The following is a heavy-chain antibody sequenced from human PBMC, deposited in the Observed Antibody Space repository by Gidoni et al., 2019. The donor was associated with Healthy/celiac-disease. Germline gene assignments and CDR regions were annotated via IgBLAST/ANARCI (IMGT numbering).Heavy chain of an antibody. Sequence: QVQLQESGPGLVKPSETLSLTCTVSGGSVSSGSYSWSWIRQPPGKGLEWIGYIYYSGSTNYNPSLKSRVTISVDTSKNQFSLKLSSVTAADTAVYYCARDIVVVPAAILKGDYYGMDVWGQGTTVTVSS. CDR1: GGSVSSGSYS. D-gene: IGHD2-2*02. CDR2: IYYSGST. J-gene: IGHJ6*02. V-gene: IGHV4-61*01. CDR3: ARDIVVVPAAILKGDYYGMDV.